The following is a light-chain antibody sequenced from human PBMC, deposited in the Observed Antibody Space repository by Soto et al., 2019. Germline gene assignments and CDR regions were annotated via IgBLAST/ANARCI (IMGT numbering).Light chain of an antibody. V-gene: IGKV3-15*01. J-gene: IGKJ1*01. CDR2: GAS. CDR3: QQYNNWPPWT. Sequence: EIVMTQSPATLSVSPGERATLSCRASQSISSNLAWYQQTPGQAPRLLIYGASTRATAIPARFRGSGSGTEFTLTISSLQSEDFAVYYCQQYNNWPPWTFGQGTKVEIK. CDR1: QSISSN.